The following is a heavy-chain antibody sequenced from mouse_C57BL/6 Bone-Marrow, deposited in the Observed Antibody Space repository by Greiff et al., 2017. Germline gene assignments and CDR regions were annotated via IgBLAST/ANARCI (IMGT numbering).Heavy chain of an antibody. V-gene: IGHV5-4*01. CDR2: ISDGGSYT. J-gene: IGHJ4*01. Sequence: EVKLVESGGGLVKPGGSLKLSCAASGFTFSSYAMSWVRQTPEKRLEWVATISDGGSYTYYPDNVKGRFTISRDNAKNNLYLQMSHLKSEDTAMYYCARDGYYAMDYWCQGTSVTVSS. CDR1: GFTFSSYA. CDR3: ARDGYYAMDY.